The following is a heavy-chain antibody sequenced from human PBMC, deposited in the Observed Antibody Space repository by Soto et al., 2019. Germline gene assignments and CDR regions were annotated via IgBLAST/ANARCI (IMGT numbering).Heavy chain of an antibody. CDR3: ARDATFGTKGGSFDI. J-gene: IGHJ3*02. CDR2: MWYDGTNK. Sequence: GGSLRLSCAASGFTFRIYSMHWVRQSPGKGLEWVAVMWYDGTNKYYGESVKGRFTISRDNSENTLYLQMNSLRVEDTAVYYCARDATFGTKGGSFDIWGHGTLVTVSS. D-gene: IGHD3-16*01. V-gene: IGHV3-33*01. CDR1: GFTFRIYS.